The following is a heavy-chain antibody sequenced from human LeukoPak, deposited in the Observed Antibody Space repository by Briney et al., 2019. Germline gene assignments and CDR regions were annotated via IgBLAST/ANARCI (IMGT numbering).Heavy chain of an antibody. J-gene: IGHJ4*02. D-gene: IGHD2-21*01. CDR2: IYYSGST. CDR1: GGSISSYY. CDR3: ARGSGGDCYSDSPFDY. V-gene: IGHV4-59*01. Sequence: SETLSLTCTVSGGSISSYYWSWIRQPPGKGLEWIGYIYYSGSTNYNPSLKSRVTISVDTSKNQFSLKLSSVTAADTAVYYWARGSGGDCYSDSPFDYWGQGTLVTVSS.